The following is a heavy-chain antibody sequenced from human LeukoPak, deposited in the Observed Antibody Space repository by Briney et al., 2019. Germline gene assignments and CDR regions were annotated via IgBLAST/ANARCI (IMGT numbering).Heavy chain of an antibody. J-gene: IGHJ4*02. CDR2: IYYRVTS. CDR3: ARAVGGDGSGSL. Sequence: SETLSLTCTVSGDSINTYYWSWIRQPPGKGLEWIGYIYYRVTSDYNPSLKSRVTMSADMSTSQISLKLSSVTAADTAVYYCARAVGGDGSGSLWGPGTLVTVSS. CDR1: GDSINTYY. D-gene: IGHD3-10*01. V-gene: IGHV4-59*01.